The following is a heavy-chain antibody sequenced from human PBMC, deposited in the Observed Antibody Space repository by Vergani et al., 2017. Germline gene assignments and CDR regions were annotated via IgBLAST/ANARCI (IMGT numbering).Heavy chain of an antibody. CDR3: ARVRSVYYYYGMDV. J-gene: IGHJ6*02. Sequence: EVQLVESGGGLVQPGGSLRLSCAASGFTFSSYEMNWVRQAPGKGLEWVSYISSSSSYIYYADSVKGRFTISRDNAKNSLYLQMNSLRAEDTAVYYCARVRSVYYYYGMDVWGQGTTVTVSS. CDR2: ISSSSSYI. V-gene: IGHV3-48*03. CDR1: GFTFSSYE.